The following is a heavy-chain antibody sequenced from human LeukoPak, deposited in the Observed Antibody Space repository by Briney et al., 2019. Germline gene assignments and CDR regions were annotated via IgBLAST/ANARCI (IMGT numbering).Heavy chain of an antibody. CDR1: GGSISSGGYS. D-gene: IGHD6-19*01. V-gene: IGHV4-30-2*01. CDR3: ARVGGYSSGWTNWFDP. Sequence: SETLSLTCAVSGGSISSGGYSWSWIRQPPGKGLEWIGYIYHSGSTYYNPSLKSRVTISVDRSKNQFSLKLSSVTAADTAVHYCARVGGYSSGWTNWFDPWGQGTLVTVSS. J-gene: IGHJ5*02. CDR2: IYHSGST.